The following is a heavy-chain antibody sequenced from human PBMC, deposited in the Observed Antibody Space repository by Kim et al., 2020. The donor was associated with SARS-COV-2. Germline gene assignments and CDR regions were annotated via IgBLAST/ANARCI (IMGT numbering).Heavy chain of an antibody. CDR1: GFSFISYG. J-gene: IGHJ3*01. D-gene: IGHD3-16*01. CDR3: ARDRYGFSYAKEGFDV. Sequence: GGSLRLSCAASGFSFISYGMNWVRQAPGKGLEWVAIIWYNGTNKYYADSVKGRFTISRDNSRKTVYLQMNSLRVEDTAVYRCARDRYGFSYAKEGFDVWGQGTMVTVSS. CDR2: IWYNGTNK. V-gene: IGHV3-33*01.